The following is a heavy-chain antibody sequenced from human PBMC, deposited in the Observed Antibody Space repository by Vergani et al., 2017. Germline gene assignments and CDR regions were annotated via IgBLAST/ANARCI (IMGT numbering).Heavy chain of an antibody. CDR2: MYTSGHT. CDR1: GASVSRGTYY. Sequence: QVQLQESGPGLLKPSQTLSLTCTVSGASVSRGTYYWTWIRQPAGKKLEWIVRMYTSGHTIYNPSLESRVTMSVDTSKNQFSLQLSSVTAADTAVYYCARRLLWGSYYYYYYYYYMDVWGKGTTVTVSS. V-gene: IGHV4-61*02. J-gene: IGHJ6*03. CDR3: ARRLLWGSYYYYYYYYYMDV. D-gene: IGHD1-26*01.